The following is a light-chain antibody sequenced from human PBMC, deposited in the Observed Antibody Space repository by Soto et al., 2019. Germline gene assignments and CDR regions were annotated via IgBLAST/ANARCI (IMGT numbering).Light chain of an antibody. CDR1: QSLSNSE. J-gene: IGKJ5*01. Sequence: EIVLTQSPGTLSLSPGERATLSCTTSQSLSNSELAWYQQKPGQAPRLLIYGASRRATGIAGRCSGGGAGEDFTLIISRLEPEDFAVFYCQQYGTSESIFGQGTRLEIK. V-gene: IGKV3-20*01. CDR2: GAS. CDR3: QQYGTSESI.